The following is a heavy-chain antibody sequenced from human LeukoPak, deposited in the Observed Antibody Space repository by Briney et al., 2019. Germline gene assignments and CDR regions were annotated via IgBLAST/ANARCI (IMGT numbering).Heavy chain of an antibody. CDR2: IDGSSSTM. D-gene: IGHD5-12*01. Sequence: GGSLRLSCAGSGFMFSSYSMNWVRQAPGKGLEWVSYIDGSSSTMKYADSVKGRFTMSRDNAKNSLYLQMNSLRAEDTAVYYCARRIVATIHLRYYYYMDVWGKGTTVTISS. CDR1: GFMFSSYS. V-gene: IGHV3-48*04. J-gene: IGHJ6*03. CDR3: ARRIVATIHLRYYYYMDV.